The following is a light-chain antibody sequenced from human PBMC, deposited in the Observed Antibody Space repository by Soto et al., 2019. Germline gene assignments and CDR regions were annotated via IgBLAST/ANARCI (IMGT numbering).Light chain of an antibody. Sequence: EILLTQSPGSLSVFPGERASLSCRASQNVNNRLAWYQQKAGQAPRPLISGASSRATGIPDRFSGSGSGTDFTLTISRLESDDFALYYCQQYAEGTPITFGQGTRLEI. CDR1: QNVNNR. CDR2: GAS. V-gene: IGKV3-20*01. CDR3: QQYAEGTPIT. J-gene: IGKJ5*01.